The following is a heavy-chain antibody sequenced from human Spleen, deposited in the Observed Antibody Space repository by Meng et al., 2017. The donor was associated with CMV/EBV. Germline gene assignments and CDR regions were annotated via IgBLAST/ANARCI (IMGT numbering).Heavy chain of an antibody. CDR1: GCGVSSYY. V-gene: IGHV3-66*02. D-gene: IGHD2-21*01. J-gene: IGHJ4*02. CDR3: VREIPDMNGGENY. Sequence: SGCGVSSYYMRWVRQAPGKELEWVSVLYSGGRIYYVDSVKGRFTISRDKSKNTLYLQMNSMRIEDTARYYCVREIPDMNGGENYWGQGTLVTVSS. CDR2: LYSGGRI.